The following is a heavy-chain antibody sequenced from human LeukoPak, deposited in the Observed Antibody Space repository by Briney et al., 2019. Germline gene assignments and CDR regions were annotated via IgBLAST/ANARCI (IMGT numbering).Heavy chain of an antibody. V-gene: IGHV3-33*01. J-gene: IGHJ4*02. D-gene: IGHD2-2*01. CDR2: IWYDGSNK. Sequence: PGGSLRLSCAASGLTFSSYGMHWVRQAPGKGLELVAVIWYDGSNKYYADSVKGRFTISRDNSKHTLYLQMNSLRAEDTAVYYCARDEGGVVPAAPLDYWGQGTLDTVSS. CDR1: GLTFSSYG. CDR3: ARDEGGVVPAAPLDY.